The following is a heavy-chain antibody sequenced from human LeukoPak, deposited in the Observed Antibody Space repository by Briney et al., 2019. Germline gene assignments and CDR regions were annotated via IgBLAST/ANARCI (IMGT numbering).Heavy chain of an antibody. V-gene: IGHV4-34*01. CDR1: GGSFSGYY. Sequence: SETLSLTCAVYGGSFSGYYWSWIRQPPGKGLEWIGEINHSGSTNYNPSLKSRVTISVDTSKNQFSLKLSSVTAADTAVYYCARGRSSDWYPYYYGMDVWGQGTTVTVPS. CDR3: ARGRSSDWYPYYYGMDV. CDR2: INHSGST. D-gene: IGHD6-19*01. J-gene: IGHJ6*02.